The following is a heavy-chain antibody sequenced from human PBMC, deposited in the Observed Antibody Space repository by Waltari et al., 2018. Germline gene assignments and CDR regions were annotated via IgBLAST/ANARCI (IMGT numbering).Heavy chain of an antibody. V-gene: IGHV3-21*03. D-gene: IGHD3-10*01. CDR2: ISSSSSYI. J-gene: IGHJ4*02. Sequence: EVQLVESGGGLVKPGGSLRLSCAASGFTFSSYSMNWVRQAPGKGLEWVSSISSSSSYIYYADSVNGRFTIARDNAKNSLYLQMNSLRAEDTAVYYCARDSMVRGVITPYFDYWGQGTLVTVSS. CDR3: ARDSMVRGVITPYFDY. CDR1: GFTFSSYS.